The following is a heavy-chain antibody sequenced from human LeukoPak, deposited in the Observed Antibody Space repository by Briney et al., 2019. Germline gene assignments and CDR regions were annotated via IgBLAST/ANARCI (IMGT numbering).Heavy chain of an antibody. J-gene: IGHJ4*02. CDR2: IYYSGST. D-gene: IGHD5-18*01. Sequence: SETLSLTCAVYGGSFSGYYWSWIRQPPGEGLEWIGSIYYSGSTYYNPSLKSRVTISVDTSKNQFSLKLSSVTAADTAVYYCARGQFGYSYGYGLDYWGQGTLVTVSS. CDR3: ARGQFGYSYGYGLDY. V-gene: IGHV4-34*01. CDR1: GGSFSGYY.